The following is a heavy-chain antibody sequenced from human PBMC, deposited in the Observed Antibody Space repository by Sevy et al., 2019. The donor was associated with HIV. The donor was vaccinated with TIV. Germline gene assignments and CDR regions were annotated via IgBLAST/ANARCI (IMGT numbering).Heavy chain of an antibody. D-gene: IGHD3-22*01. V-gene: IGHV1-24*01. J-gene: IGHJ4*02. CDR3: AVTKDYYDSSGYPFDY. CDR1: GYTLTQLS. Sequence: ASVKVSCKVSGYTLTQLSMHWVRQAPGKGLEWMGTFDPEDGKTIYAQKFQGRVTMTEDKCTDTAYMQLTRLRSEDTAVFYCAVTKDYYDSSGYPFDYWGLGTLVTVSS. CDR2: FDPEDGKT.